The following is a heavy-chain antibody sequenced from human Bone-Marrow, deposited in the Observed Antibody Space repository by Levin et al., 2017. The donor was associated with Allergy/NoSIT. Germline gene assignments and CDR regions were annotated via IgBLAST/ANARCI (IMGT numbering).Heavy chain of an antibody. CDR2: ISDSSSSI. CDR3: ARDCPHLSYSSTWYYYYGMDV. Sequence: GGSLRLSCAASGFTFSNSSMNWVRQAPGKGLEWVSYISDSSSSIFYADPVKGRFTISRDNAKNSLFLQMNSLRDEDTAVYYCARDCPHLSYSSTWYYYYGMDVWGQGTTVTVSS. V-gene: IGHV3-48*02. CDR1: GFTFSNSS. D-gene: IGHD6-13*01. J-gene: IGHJ6*02.